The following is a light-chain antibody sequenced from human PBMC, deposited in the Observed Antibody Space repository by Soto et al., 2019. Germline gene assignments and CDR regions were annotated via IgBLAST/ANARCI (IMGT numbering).Light chain of an antibody. V-gene: IGLV2-14*01. CDR3: SSYTTYSTWV. J-gene: IGLJ3*02. CDR1: SSDIGGHNY. Sequence: QSALTQPASVSGSPGQSFIISCTGTSSDIGGHNYVSWYQQYPGKAPKLMIFAVSNRPSGVSNRFSASKSGNTASLTISGLQTEDEADYYCSSYTTYSTWVFGGGTKLTVL. CDR2: AVS.